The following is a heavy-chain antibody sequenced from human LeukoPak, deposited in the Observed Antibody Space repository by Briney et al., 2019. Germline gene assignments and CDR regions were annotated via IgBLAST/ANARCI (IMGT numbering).Heavy chain of an antibody. J-gene: IGHJ6*03. CDR1: GYSISSGYY. CDR2: IYHSGST. D-gene: IGHD1-26*01. V-gene: IGHV4-38-2*02. CDR3: ARRRSGSYYLYYYYYMDV. Sequence: SETLSLTCTVSGYSISSGYYWGWIRQPPGKGLEWIGSIYHSGSTYYNPSLKSRVTISVDTSKNQFSLKLSSVTAADTAVYYCARRRSGSYYLYYYYYMDVWGKGTAVTVSS.